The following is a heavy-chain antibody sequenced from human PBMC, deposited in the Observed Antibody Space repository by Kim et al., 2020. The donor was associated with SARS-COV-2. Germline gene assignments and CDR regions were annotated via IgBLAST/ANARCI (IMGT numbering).Heavy chain of an antibody. J-gene: IGHJ4*02. CDR1: GFTFSDYG. CDR2: ISYDGSKK. D-gene: IGHD6-13*01. Sequence: GGSLRLSCAASGFTFSDYGMHWVRQAPGKGLEWVAVISYDGSKKYYADSVKGRFIISRDNSKNTLYLQMNSLRAEDTAVYYCAKDTSATGWTGSDFDYWGQGTLVNVSS. V-gene: IGHV3-30*18. CDR3: AKDTSATGWTGSDFDY.